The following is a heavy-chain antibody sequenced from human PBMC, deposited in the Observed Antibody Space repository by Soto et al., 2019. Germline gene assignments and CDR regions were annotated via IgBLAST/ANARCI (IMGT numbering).Heavy chain of an antibody. V-gene: IGHV1-69*02. CDR2: IIPILGIA. J-gene: IGHJ6*02. Sequence: ASVKVSCKASGGTFSSYTISWVRQAPGQGLEWMGRIIPILGIANYAQKFQGRVKITADKSTSTAYMELSSLRSEDTAVYYCARVGLYCSSTSCYSITYGMDVWGQGTTVTVSS. CDR3: ARVGLYCSSTSCYSITYGMDV. CDR1: GGTFSSYT. D-gene: IGHD2-2*01.